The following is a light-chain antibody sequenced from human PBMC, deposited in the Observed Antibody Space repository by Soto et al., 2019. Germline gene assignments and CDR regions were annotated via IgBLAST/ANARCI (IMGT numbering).Light chain of an antibody. Sequence: QAVVTQPPSVSGAPGQRITISCTGNRSNIGGGYGVHWYQQLPGTAPKLLIYDNSNRPSGVPDRFSGSKSGTSASLAITGLQAEDEAAYYCQSFDGNWDVVLGGGTKLTVL. V-gene: IGLV1-40*01. J-gene: IGLJ2*01. CDR1: RSNIGGGYG. CDR2: DNS. CDR3: QSFDGNWDVV.